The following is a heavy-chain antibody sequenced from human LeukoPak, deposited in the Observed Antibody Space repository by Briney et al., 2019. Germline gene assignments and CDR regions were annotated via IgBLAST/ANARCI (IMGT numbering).Heavy chain of an antibody. D-gene: IGHD3-10*01. CDR2: ISGSGGST. V-gene: IGHV3-23*01. CDR1: GFTFSSYA. J-gene: IGHJ5*02. Sequence: GGSLRLSCAASGFTFSSYAMSWVRQAPGKGLEWVSAISGSGGSTYYADSVKGRFTISRGNSKNTLYLQMNSLRAEDTAVYYCAREGRMVRGVIITSWFDPWGQGTLVTVSS. CDR3: AREGRMVRGVIITSWFDP.